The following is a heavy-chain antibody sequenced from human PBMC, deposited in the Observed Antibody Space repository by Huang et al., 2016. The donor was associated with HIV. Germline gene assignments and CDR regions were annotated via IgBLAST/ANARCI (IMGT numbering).Heavy chain of an antibody. J-gene: IGHJ5*02. CDR3: VRDQGRLAVGGIDNWFDP. CDR1: GDSVSSHY. V-gene: IGHV4-59*02. CDR2: VYYSGTT. Sequence: QVRLQESGPGLVKLSETLSLSCTVSGDSVSSHYWGWIRHPPGKGLEWIGTVYYSGTTKYHPRIKSRITMSVDTSKNGFSLNITSVSAAETAMYFCVRDQGRLAVGGIDNWFDPWGQGALVTVSS. D-gene: IGHD6-19*01.